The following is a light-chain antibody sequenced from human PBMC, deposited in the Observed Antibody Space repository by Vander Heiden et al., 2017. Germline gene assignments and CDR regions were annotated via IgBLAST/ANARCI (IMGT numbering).Light chain of an antibody. V-gene: IGLV3-21*02. CDR3: QVWDSSSDLVV. J-gene: IGLJ2*01. CDR2: EDS. Sequence: SYVLTQPPSASVAPGQTARITCGGNNIGSKSVHWYQQKPGQAPVLVVYEDSDRPSGIPERFSGSNSGNTATLTISRVEAGDEADYYCQVWDSSSDLVVFSGGTKLTVL. CDR1: NIGSKS.